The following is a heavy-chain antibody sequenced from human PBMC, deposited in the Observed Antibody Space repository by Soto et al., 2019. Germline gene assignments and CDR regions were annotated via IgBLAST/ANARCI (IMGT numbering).Heavy chain of an antibody. J-gene: IGHJ4*02. V-gene: IGHV4-59*01. CDR3: ARGSRGYSGYDFDPFDY. Sequence: LSLTCTVSGGSISSYYWSWIRQPPGKGLEWIGYIYYSRSTNYNPSLKSRVTISVDTSKNQFSLKLSSVTAADTAVYYCARGSRGYSGYDFDPFDYWGQGTLVTVSS. CDR1: GGSISSYY. D-gene: IGHD5-12*01. CDR2: IYYSRST.